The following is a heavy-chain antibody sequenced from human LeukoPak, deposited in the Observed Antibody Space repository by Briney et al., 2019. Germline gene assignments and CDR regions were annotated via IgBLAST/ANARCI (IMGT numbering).Heavy chain of an antibody. Sequence: PGGSLRLSCAASGFTFSDAWMSWVRQAPGKGLEWVSAIGGSDGSTYYADSVKGRFTISRDNSKNTLYLQMNSLRAEDTAVYYCAKDQGYRWYVRFDPWGQGTLVTVSS. V-gene: IGHV3-23*01. D-gene: IGHD2-8*02. CDR1: GFTFSDAW. J-gene: IGHJ5*02. CDR2: IGGSDGST. CDR3: AKDQGYRWYVRFDP.